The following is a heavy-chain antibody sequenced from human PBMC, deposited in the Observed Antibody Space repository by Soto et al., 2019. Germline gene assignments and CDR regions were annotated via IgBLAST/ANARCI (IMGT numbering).Heavy chain of an antibody. D-gene: IGHD3-10*01. J-gene: IGHJ4*02. CDR2: IYYGGTT. V-gene: IGHV4-59*01. CDR3: ARYSYGSDYYFDY. Sequence: PSETLSLTCTVSGGSFSPNYWSWIRQPPGKGLEWVGYIYYGGTTSYNPSLQSRVTISLETSKNQFSLKLSAVIAADTAIYYCARYSYGSDYYFDYWGQGTLVTVSS. CDR1: GGSFSPNY.